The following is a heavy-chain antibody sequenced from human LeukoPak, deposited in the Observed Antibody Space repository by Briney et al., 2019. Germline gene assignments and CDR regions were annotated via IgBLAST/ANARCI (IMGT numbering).Heavy chain of an antibody. CDR3: ARDEKNVGGLRAPPAYYSDY. Sequence: ASVKVSCKASGYTFTGYYMHWVRQAPGQGLEWMGWINPNSGGTNYAQKFQGRVTMTRDTSISTAYMELSRLRSDDTAVYYCARDEKNVGGLRAPPAYYSDYWGQGTLVTVSS. D-gene: IGHD3-10*01. J-gene: IGHJ4*02. CDR1: GYTFTGYY. CDR2: INPNSGGT. V-gene: IGHV1-2*02.